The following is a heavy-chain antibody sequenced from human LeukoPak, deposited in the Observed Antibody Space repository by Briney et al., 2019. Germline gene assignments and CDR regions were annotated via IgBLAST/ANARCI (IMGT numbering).Heavy chain of an antibody. CDR3: AKDFVVVPGNVNYFDY. Sequence: PGGSLRLSCAASGFTFSSYAMSWVRQAPGKGLEWVSATSGTSGRTYYADSVKGRFTISRDNSKNTLYVQMKSLRAEDTAVYYCAKDFVVVPGNVNYFDYWGQGTLVTVSS. CDR1: GFTFSSYA. V-gene: IGHV3-23*01. J-gene: IGHJ4*02. CDR2: TSGTSGRT. D-gene: IGHD2-21*02.